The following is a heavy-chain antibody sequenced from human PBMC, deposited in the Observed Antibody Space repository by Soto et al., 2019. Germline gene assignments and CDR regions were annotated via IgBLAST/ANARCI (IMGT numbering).Heavy chain of an antibody. D-gene: IGHD5-18*01. CDR1: GYSFTGHY. CDR3: ARGYTYGSFDN. CDR2: INPNTGDI. V-gene: IGHV1-2*02. J-gene: IGHJ4*02. Sequence: QVQLVQSGAEVKEPGASVKVSCRASGYSFTGHYIHWVRQAPGQGLEWMGWINPNTGDISYAERFLGRVIMTRDTSISTAYMELNWLRSDDTAVYYCARGYTYGSFDNWTQGTQVTVSS.